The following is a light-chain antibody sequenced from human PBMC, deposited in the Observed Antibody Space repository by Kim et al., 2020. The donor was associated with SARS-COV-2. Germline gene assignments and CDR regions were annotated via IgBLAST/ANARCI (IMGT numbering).Light chain of an antibody. CDR1: SYNVGSNH. Sequence: GQSVTLSCSGSSYNVGSNHVSWYQQCPATAPKLLIYSNYQRPSGVPDRFSGSKSATSASLAISGLRSEDEADYYCAAWDDTLRGRVFGGGTKLTVL. CDR3: AAWDDTLRGRV. J-gene: IGLJ3*02. V-gene: IGLV1-47*02. CDR2: SNY.